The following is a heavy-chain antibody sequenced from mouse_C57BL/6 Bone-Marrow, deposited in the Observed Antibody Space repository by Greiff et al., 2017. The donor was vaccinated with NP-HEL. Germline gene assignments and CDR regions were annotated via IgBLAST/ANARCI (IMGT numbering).Heavy chain of an antibody. Sequence: VQLQQPGAELVRPGTSVKLSCKASGYTFTSYWMHWVKQRLGQGLEWIGVIDPSDSYTNYNQKFKGKATLTVDTSSSTAYMQLSSLTSEDSAVYYCARTAPYYCDYWGQGTTLTVSS. J-gene: IGHJ2*01. V-gene: IGHV1-59*01. CDR2: IDPSDSYT. CDR3: ARTAPYYCDY. D-gene: IGHD3-1*01. CDR1: GYTFTSYW.